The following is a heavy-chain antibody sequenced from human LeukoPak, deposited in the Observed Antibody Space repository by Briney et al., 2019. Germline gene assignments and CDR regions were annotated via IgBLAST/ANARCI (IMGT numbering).Heavy chain of an antibody. D-gene: IGHD1-1*01. J-gene: IGHJ6*03. CDR3: ARQHDSYYYYYIDV. Sequence: KPSETLSLTCTVSGGSISSYYWSWIRQPPGRGLEWIGSLYHSDSAYYNTSLRSRVSMSVDTSKNQFSLTLSFVTAADTAVYYCARQHDSYYYYYIDVWGSGTTVTVSS. CDR1: GGSISSYY. CDR2: LYHSDSA. V-gene: IGHV4-59*04.